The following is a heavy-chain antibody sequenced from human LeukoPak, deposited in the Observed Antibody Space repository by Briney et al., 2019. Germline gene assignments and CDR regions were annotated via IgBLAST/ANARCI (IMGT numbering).Heavy chain of an antibody. CDR2: INSSSSYI. D-gene: IGHD6-6*01. V-gene: IGHV3-21*01. CDR3: ARASRLKEQLDALDY. J-gene: IGHJ4*02. Sequence: GGSLRLSCAASGFTYSSYSMNWVRQDPGKGLEWVSSINSSSSYIYYADSVKGRFTISRDNAKNSLYLQMNSLRAEDTAVYYCARASRLKEQLDALDYWGQGTLVTVSS. CDR1: GFTYSSYS.